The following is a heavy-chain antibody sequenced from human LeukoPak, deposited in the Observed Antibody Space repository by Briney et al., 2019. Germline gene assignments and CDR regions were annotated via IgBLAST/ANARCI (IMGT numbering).Heavy chain of an antibody. D-gene: IGHD3-22*01. Sequence: NPSETLSLTCTVSGYSISSGYYWGWIRQPPGKGLEWIGSIYHSGSTYYNPSLKSRVTISVYTSKNQFSLKLSSVTAADTAVYYCARGAGTYYDSSGYYYLGRRGSQEAAFDYWGQGTLVTVSS. CDR1: GYSISSGYY. CDR3: ARGAGTYYDSSGYYYLGRRGSQEAAFDY. V-gene: IGHV4-38-2*02. J-gene: IGHJ4*02. CDR2: IYHSGST.